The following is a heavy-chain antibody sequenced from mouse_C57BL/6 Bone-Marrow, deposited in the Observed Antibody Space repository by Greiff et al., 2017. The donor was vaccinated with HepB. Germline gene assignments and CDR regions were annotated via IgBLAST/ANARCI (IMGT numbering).Heavy chain of an antibody. D-gene: IGHD1-1*01. J-gene: IGHJ1*03. CDR1: GFTFSDYG. CDR2: ISSGSSTI. Sequence: VQLKESGGGLVKPGGSLKLSCAASGFTFSDYGMHWVRQAPEKGLEWVAYISSGSSTIYYADTVKGRFTISRDNAKNTLFLQMTSLRSEDTAMYYCARGDYGSSFYWYFDVWGTGTTVTVSS. V-gene: IGHV5-17*01. CDR3: ARGDYGSSFYWYFDV.